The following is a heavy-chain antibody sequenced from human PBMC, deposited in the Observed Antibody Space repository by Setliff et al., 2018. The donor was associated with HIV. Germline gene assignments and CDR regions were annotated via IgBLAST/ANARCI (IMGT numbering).Heavy chain of an antibody. V-gene: IGHV4-39*07. CDR1: GGSISSSSYY. D-gene: IGHD3-22*01. J-gene: IGHJ3*02. CDR3: ARGWGWNDDESSGRPQYAFDI. CDR2: FHSSGST. Sequence: SETLSLTCNVSGGSISSSSYYWGWIRQPPGKGLEWIGSFHSSGSTSYNPSLRSRVTVSVDTSKNQFSLKLSSVTAADTAVYYCARGWGWNDDESSGRPQYAFDIWGQGTMVTVSS.